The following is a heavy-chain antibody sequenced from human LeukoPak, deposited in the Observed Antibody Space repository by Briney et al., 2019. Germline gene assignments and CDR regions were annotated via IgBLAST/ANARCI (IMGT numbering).Heavy chain of an antibody. V-gene: IGHV1-69*13. Sequence: GASVKVSCKASGGVFSSYSINWVRQAPGQGLEWMGGIIPVFGTTNYAQKFQGRVTLIADESTSTAYMELSSLRSEDTAVYFCARESLPSRSGYYWGQGTLVTVSS. CDR3: ARESLPSRSGYY. D-gene: IGHD6-19*01. CDR1: GGVFSSYS. CDR2: IIPVFGTT. J-gene: IGHJ4*02.